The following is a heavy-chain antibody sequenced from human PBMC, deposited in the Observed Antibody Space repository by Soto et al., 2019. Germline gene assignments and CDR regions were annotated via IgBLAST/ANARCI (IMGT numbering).Heavy chain of an antibody. CDR1: AASNTYGGYS. CDR2: INHLETT. V-gene: IGHV4-30-2*01. J-gene: IGHJ4*02. CDR3: ARGGGSASFDY. Sequence: QLQLHESGSGLVKPSQTLPLTCPVSAASNTYGGYSSSWILQTPGKGPEWIGYINHLETTFYNPSFESRLALSIDRAKNQFSLNLNSMSAADRAVYFCARGGGSASFDYWGQGILVTVSS. D-gene: IGHD1-26*01.